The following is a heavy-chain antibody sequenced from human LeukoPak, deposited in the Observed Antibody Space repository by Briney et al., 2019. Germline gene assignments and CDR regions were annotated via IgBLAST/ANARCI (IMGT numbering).Heavy chain of an antibody. CDR1: GFTFSSYG. CDR3: AKVSEYKVWYFDL. D-gene: IGHD6-6*01. Sequence: PGGSLRLSCAASGFTFSSYGMHWVRQAPGKGLEWVAFIRYDGSNKYYADSVKGRFTISRDNSKNTLYLQMNSLRAEDTAVYYCAKVSEYKVWYFDLWGRGTLVTVSS. V-gene: IGHV3-30*02. CDR2: IRYDGSNK. J-gene: IGHJ2*01.